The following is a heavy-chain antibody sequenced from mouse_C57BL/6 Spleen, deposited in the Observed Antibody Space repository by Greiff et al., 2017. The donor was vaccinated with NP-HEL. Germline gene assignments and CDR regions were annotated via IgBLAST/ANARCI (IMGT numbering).Heavy chain of an antibody. CDR2: FYPGSGSI. D-gene: IGHD1-1*01. J-gene: IGHJ4*01. Sequence: VQLQQSGAELVKPGASVKLSCKASGYTFTEYTIHWVKQRSGQGLEWIGWFYPGSGSIKYNEKFKDKATLTADKSSSTVYMELSRLTSEDPAVYFGESHKRRGTTVPYYAMAYGGQGTPVTVSS. V-gene: IGHV1-62-2*01. CDR3: ESHKRRGTTVPYYAMAY. CDR1: GYTFTEYT.